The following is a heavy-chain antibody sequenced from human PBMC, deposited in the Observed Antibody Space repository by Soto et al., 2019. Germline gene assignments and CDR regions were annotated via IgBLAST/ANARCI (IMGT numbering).Heavy chain of an antibody. CDR2: ISAYNGNT. J-gene: IGHJ6*02. V-gene: IGHV1-18*01. CDR3: ARGPLTYDFWSGYYPREVDYYYYGMDV. Sequence: QVPLVQSGAEVKKPGASVKVSCKASGYTFTSYGISWVRQAPGQGLEWMGWISAYNGNTNYAQKLQGRVTMTTDTSTSTAYMELRSLRSDDTAVYYCARGPLTYDFWSGYYPREVDYYYYGMDVWGQGTTVTVSS. D-gene: IGHD3-3*01. CDR1: GYTFTSYG.